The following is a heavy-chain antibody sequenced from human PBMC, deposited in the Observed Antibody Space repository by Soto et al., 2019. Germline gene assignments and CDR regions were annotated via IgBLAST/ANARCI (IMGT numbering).Heavy chain of an antibody. CDR1: GFTSSSYW. CDR2: IKQEGSEK. CDR3: ARVLTGAFDY. J-gene: IGHJ4*02. Sequence: EVQLVESGGGLVQPGGSLRLSCAASGFTSSSYWMSWVRQAPGKGLEWVANIKQEGSEKYYVDSVKGRFTISRDNAKNSLYLQMNSLRAEDPAVYYCARVLTGAFDYWGQGTLVTVSS. D-gene: IGHD3-9*01. V-gene: IGHV3-7*01.